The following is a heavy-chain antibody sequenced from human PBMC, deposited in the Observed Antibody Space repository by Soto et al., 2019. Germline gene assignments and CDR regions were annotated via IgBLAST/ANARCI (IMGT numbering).Heavy chain of an antibody. Sequence: ASVKVSCTASGYTFTIYHMHWVRQAPGQGLEWMGIINPSGGSTSYAQKFQGRVTMTRDTSTSTVYMELRSLRSDDTAVYYCARDRVSTVTARLHYYGMDVWGQGTTVTVSS. J-gene: IGHJ6*02. CDR1: GYTFTIYH. V-gene: IGHV1-46*01. CDR2: INPSGGST. D-gene: IGHD4-17*01. CDR3: ARDRVSTVTARLHYYGMDV.